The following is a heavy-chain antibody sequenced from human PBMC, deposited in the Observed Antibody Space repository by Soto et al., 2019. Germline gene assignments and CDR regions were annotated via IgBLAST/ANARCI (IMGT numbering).Heavy chain of an antibody. J-gene: IGHJ5*02. CDR1: GGSISSSSYY. Sequence: ETLSLTCTVSGGSISSSSYYWGWIRQPPGKGLEWIGSIYYSGSTYYNPSLKSRVTISVDTSKNQFSLKLSSVTAADTAVYYCARLRVRGYWFDPWGQGTLVTVSS. D-gene: IGHD2-15*01. V-gene: IGHV4-39*01. CDR3: ARLRVRGYWFDP. CDR2: IYYSGST.